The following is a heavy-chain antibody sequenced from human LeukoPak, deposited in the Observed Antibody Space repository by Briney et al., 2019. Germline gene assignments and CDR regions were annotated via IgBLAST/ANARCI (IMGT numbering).Heavy chain of an antibody. CDR2: INPNSGGT. J-gene: IGHJ3*02. CDR1: GYTFTGYY. D-gene: IGHD4-17*01. Sequence: ASVKVSCKASGYTFTGYYMHWVRQAPGQGLEWMGWINPNSGGTNYAQKFQGWVTMTRDTSISTAYMELSSLRSEDTAVYYCARSTRVWENAFDIWGQGTMVTVSS. V-gene: IGHV1-2*04. CDR3: ARSTRVWENAFDI.